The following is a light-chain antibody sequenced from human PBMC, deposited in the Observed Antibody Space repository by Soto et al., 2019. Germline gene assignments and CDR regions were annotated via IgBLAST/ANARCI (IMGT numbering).Light chain of an antibody. J-gene: IGLJ1*01. V-gene: IGLV1-44*01. CDR3: AAWDDSLHGYV. CDR2: SNN. CDR1: SSNIGSNT. Sequence: QSVLTQPPSASGTPGQRVTISCSGSSSNIGSNTVNWYQQLPGTAPKLLIYSNNQRPSGVPDRFSGSKSGTSASLAISGLQSEDEPDYYCAAWDDSLHGYVFGTGTKLTVL.